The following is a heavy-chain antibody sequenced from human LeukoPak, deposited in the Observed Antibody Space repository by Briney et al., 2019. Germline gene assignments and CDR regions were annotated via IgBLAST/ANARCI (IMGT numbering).Heavy chain of an antibody. D-gene: IGHD2-15*01. CDR2: ISRSSSYI. Sequence: PGGSLRLSCAASGFTFSSYSMNWVRQAPGKGLEWVSSISRSSSYIHYADSVKGRFTISRDNAKNSLYLQMNSLRAEDTAVYYCARQSGGSCHDYWGQGTLVTVSS. J-gene: IGHJ4*02. CDR3: ARQSGGSCHDY. V-gene: IGHV3-21*01. CDR1: GFTFSSYS.